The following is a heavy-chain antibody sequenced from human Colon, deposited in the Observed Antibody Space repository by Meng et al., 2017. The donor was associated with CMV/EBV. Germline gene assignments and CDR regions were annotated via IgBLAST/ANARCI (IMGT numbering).Heavy chain of an antibody. D-gene: IGHD3-22*01. J-gene: IGHJ2*01. CDR1: SVYITMTIYY. CDR3: IIILLYCDL. Sequence: QIHLQAVGPCRVKPSATLPLTCRVSSVYITMTIYYRYPSGQHPGWLLDWTESFYYCDSSPYNPPLKIRATMLIDTSKNQFSLILTSVPAADTAAIVVIIILLYCDLWGRDALVTVSS. V-gene: IGHV4-39*07. CDR2: FYYCDSS.